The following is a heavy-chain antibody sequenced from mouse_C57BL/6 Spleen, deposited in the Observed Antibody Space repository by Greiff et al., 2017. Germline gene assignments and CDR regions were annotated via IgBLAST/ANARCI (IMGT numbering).Heavy chain of an antibody. CDR2: ISSGGSYT. CDR1: GFTFSSYG. CDR3: ARDGYYDY. D-gene: IGHD2-3*01. Sequence: EVKLVESGGDLVKPGGSLKLSCAASGFTFSSYGMSWVRQTPDKRLEWVATISSGGSYTYYPDSVKGRVTISRDNAKNTLYLQMSSLKSEDTAMYYCARDGYYDYWGQGTTLTVSS. V-gene: IGHV5-6*02. J-gene: IGHJ2*01.